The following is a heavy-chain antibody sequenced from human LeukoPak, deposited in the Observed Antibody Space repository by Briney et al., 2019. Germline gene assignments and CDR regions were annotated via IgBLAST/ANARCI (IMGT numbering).Heavy chain of an antibody. Sequence: GGSLRLSCAASGFTFSSYGMHWVRQAPGKGLEWVAVIWYDGSNKYYADSVKGRFTISRDNSKNTLYLQMNSLRAEDTAVYYCARDWTITMVRGVPTWFGPWGQGTLVTVSS. CDR1: GFTFSSYG. V-gene: IGHV3-33*01. J-gene: IGHJ5*02. CDR3: ARDWTITMVRGVPTWFGP. CDR2: IWYDGSNK. D-gene: IGHD3-10*01.